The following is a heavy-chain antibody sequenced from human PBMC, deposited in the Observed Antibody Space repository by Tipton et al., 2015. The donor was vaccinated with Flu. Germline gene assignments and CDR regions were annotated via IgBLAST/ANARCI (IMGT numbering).Heavy chain of an antibody. CDR3: ASYYGDHNYHYYYGMDV. Sequence: SLRLSCAASGFNFSSYEMNWVRQAPGKGLEWVSYISSSGSTIYYADSVKGRFTISRDNAKNSLYLQMNSLRAEDTAVYYCASYYGDHNYHYYYGMDVWGQGTTVTVSS. J-gene: IGHJ6*02. D-gene: IGHD4-17*01. V-gene: IGHV3-48*03. CDR2: ISSSGSTI. CDR1: GFNFSSYE.